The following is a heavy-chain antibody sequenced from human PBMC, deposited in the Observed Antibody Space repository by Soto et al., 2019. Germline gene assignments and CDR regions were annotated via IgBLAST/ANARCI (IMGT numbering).Heavy chain of an antibody. V-gene: IGHV1-18*01. J-gene: IGHJ6*02. Sequence: GASVKVSCKASGYTFTSYGISWVRQAPGQGLEWMGWINAYNGNTNYAQKLQGRVTMTTDTSTSTAYMELRSLRSDDTAVYYCARDYDFWSGERHYYYGMDVWGQGTTVTVSS. CDR1: GYTFTSYG. CDR2: INAYNGNT. CDR3: ARDYDFWSGERHYYYGMDV. D-gene: IGHD3-3*01.